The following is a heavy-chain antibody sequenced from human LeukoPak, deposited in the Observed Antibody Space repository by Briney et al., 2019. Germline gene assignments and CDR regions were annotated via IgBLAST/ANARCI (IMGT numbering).Heavy chain of an antibody. V-gene: IGHV4-34*01. CDR3: ARCLGSNLDYYYYYYMDV. CDR2: INHSGST. CDR1: GGSFSGYY. Sequence: SETLSLTCAVYGGSFSGYYWSWIRQPPGKGLEWIGEINHSGSTNYNPSLKSRVTISVDTSKNQFSLKLSSVTAADTAVYYCARCLGSNLDYYYYYYMDVWGKGTTDTVSS. D-gene: IGHD4-11*01. J-gene: IGHJ6*03.